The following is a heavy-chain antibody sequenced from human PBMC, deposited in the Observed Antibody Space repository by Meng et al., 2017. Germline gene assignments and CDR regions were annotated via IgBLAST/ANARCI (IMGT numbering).Heavy chain of an antibody. J-gene: IGHJ4*02. CDR1: GFTFSDYY. V-gene: IGHV3-11*01. D-gene: IGHD5-18*01. CDR2: ISSSGSTI. CDR3: ARDCVGTAMVSTFDY. Sequence: GESLKISCAASGFTFSDYYMSWIRQAPGRGLEWVSYISSSGSTIYYADSVKGRFTISRDNAKNSLYLQMNSLRAEDTAVYYCARDCVGTAMVSTFDYWGQGTLVTVSS.